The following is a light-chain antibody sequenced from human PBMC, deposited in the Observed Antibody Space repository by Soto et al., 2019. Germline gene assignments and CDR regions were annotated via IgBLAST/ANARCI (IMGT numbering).Light chain of an antibody. V-gene: IGLV1-44*01. J-gene: IGLJ3*02. CDR1: SSHIVRSA. CDR3: QVWDSSSDHPGV. Sequence: QSVLTQPPSASGTPGQRVTISCSGGSSHIVRSAVNWYQHLPGTAPKLLIESNNQRPSGVPDRFSGSKSGNTATLTISRVEAGDEADFSCQVWDSSSDHPGVFGGGTKLTVL. CDR2: SNN.